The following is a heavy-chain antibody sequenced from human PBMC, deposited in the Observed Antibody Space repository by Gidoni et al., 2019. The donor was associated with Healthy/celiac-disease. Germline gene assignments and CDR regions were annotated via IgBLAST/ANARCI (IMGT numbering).Heavy chain of an antibody. CDR1: GGTFSSYT. J-gene: IGHJ4*02. Sequence: QVQLVQSGAEVTKPGSSVKVSCKASGGTFSSYTISWVRQAPGQGLEWMGRIIPILGIANYAQKFQGRVTITADKSTSTAYMELSSLRSEDTAVYYCARGTYYGSGSYWSYWGQGTLVTVSS. CDR3: ARGTYYGSGSYWSY. D-gene: IGHD3-10*01. CDR2: IIPILGIA. V-gene: IGHV1-69*02.